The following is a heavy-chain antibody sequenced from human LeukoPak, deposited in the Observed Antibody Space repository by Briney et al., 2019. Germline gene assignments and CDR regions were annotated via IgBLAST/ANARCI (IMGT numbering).Heavy chain of an antibody. CDR2: IIPILGIA. V-gene: IGHV1-69*04. D-gene: IGHD2-15*01. CDR1: GGTFSSYA. J-gene: IGHJ4*02. Sequence: SVKVSCKASGGTFSSYAISWVRQAPGQGLEWMGRIIPILGIANYARKFQDRVTITADKSTSTAYMELSSLRSEDTAVYYCARDPSGGPTFDYWGQGTLVTVSS. CDR3: ARDPSGGPTFDY.